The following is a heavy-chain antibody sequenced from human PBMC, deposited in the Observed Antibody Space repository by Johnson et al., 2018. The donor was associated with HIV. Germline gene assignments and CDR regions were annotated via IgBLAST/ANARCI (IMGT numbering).Heavy chain of an antibody. D-gene: IGHD6-6*01. J-gene: IGHJ3*02. Sequence: QVQLVESGGGVVQPGGSLRLSCAASGFTFSSYGMHWVRQAPGTGLEWVAFIRYDGSNKYYADSVTGRFTISRDNAKNSLYLQMNSLRAEDTALYYCAKDRGEYSSLHDAFDIWGQGTMVTVSS. V-gene: IGHV3-30*02. CDR1: GFTFSSYG. CDR2: IRYDGSNK. CDR3: AKDRGEYSSLHDAFDI.